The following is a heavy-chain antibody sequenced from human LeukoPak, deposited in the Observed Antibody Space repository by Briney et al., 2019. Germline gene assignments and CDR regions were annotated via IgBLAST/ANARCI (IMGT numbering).Heavy chain of an antibody. V-gene: IGHV3-30*04. J-gene: IGHJ4*02. Sequence: GGSLRLSCTASGVILSNYAMHWVRRPPGRGLEWVAVISFDGTNKYYGDSVEGRFSVSRDNSKNTLYLQMNGLRPDDTAMYHCATDYGDYEPIDYWGQGTLVTVSS. D-gene: IGHD4-17*01. CDR3: ATDYGDYEPIDY. CDR1: GVILSNYA. CDR2: ISFDGTNK.